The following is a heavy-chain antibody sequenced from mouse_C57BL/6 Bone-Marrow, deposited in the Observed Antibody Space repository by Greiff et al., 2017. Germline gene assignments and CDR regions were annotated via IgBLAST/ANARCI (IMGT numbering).Heavy chain of an antibody. D-gene: IGHD4-1*01. Sequence: EVQLQESGGDLVKPGGSLKLSCAASGFTFSSYGMSWVRQTPDKRLEWVATISSGGSYTYYPDSVKGRFTISRDNAKNTLYLQMSSLKSEDTAMYYCARRPLTAFDYWGQGTTLTVSS. CDR1: GFTFSSYG. V-gene: IGHV5-6*01. CDR2: ISSGGSYT. J-gene: IGHJ2*01. CDR3: ARRPLTAFDY.